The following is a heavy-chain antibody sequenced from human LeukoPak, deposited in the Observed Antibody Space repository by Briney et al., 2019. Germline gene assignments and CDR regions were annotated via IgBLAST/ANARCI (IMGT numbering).Heavy chain of an antibody. CDR1: GFTFSSYA. V-gene: IGHV3-23*01. CDR2: ISGSGGST. J-gene: IGHJ4*02. Sequence: GGSLRLSCAASGFTFSSYAMSWVRQAPGKGLEWVSAISGSGGSTYYADSVKGRFTISRDNSKNTLYLQMNSLRAEDTAVYYCAKVAQYDFWSGYYTFDYWGQGTLVTVSS. D-gene: IGHD3-3*01. CDR3: AKVAQYDFWSGYYTFDY.